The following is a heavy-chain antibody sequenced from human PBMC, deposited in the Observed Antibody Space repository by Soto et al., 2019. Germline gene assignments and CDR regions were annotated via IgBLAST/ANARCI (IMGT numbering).Heavy chain of an antibody. CDR3: AKDLVIYSGSYYGSYYYYYGMDV. V-gene: IGHV3-30*18. J-gene: IGHJ6*02. Sequence: GGSLRLSCAASGFTFSSYGMHWVRQAPGKGLEWVAVISYDGSNKYYADSVKGRFTISRDNSKNTLYLQMNSLRAEDTAVYYCAKDLVIYSGSYYGSYYYYYGMDVWGQGTTVTVSS. D-gene: IGHD1-26*01. CDR2: ISYDGSNK. CDR1: GFTFSSYG.